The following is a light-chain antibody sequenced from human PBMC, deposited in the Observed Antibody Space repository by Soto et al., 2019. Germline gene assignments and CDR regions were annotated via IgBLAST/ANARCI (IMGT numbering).Light chain of an antibody. Sequence: EIVWTQSPGTLSLSPGDTATLSCEARQTGSTSLSGYQQKPGQLPRLLIYAETFRATRIPDRFSSSGSGTDFTLTINRLEPEDFAAYYWLRYGGSVSFGGGTKVE. J-gene: IGKJ4*01. CDR2: AET. CDR1: QTGSTS. V-gene: IGKV3-20*01. CDR3: LRYGGSVS.